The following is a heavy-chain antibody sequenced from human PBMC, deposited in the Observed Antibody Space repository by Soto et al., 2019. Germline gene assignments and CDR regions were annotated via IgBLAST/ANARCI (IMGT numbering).Heavy chain of an antibody. V-gene: IGHV3-30-3*01. Sequence: QVQLVESGGGVVQPGRSLRLSCAASGFTFSSYAMHWVRQAPGKGLEWVAVISYDGSNKYYADSVKGRFTISRDNSKNTLYLQMNNLRAEDTAVYYCARAYSSGWSISYWGQGTLVTVS. CDR1: GFTFSSYA. CDR2: ISYDGSNK. J-gene: IGHJ4*02. D-gene: IGHD6-19*01. CDR3: ARAYSSGWSISY.